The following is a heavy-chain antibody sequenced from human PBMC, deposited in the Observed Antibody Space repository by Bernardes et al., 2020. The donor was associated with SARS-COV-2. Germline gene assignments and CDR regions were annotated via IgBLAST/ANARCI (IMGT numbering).Heavy chain of an antibody. CDR1: GDTFNGYG. J-gene: IGHJ4*02. D-gene: IGHD3-10*01. Sequence: ASVKVSCKASGDTFNGYGFSWVRQAPGQGLEWMGWISFHTGQTDYALRFQGRVTMTTDTATRTAFMELRSLRSDDTAMYYCATMIRAIDYWGQGTLVTVSP. V-gene: IGHV1-18*04. CDR3: ATMIRAIDY. CDR2: ISFHTGQT.